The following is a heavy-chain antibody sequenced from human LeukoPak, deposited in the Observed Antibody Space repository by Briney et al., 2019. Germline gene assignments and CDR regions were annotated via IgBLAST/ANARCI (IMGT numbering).Heavy chain of an antibody. V-gene: IGHV3-74*01. J-gene: IGHJ4*02. D-gene: IGHD1-1*01. CDR1: GFTFSSYW. Sequence: TGGSLRLSCSASGFTFSSYWMHWVRQAPGKELVWVSLINGDGSSTTYADSVKGRFTISRDNAKNTLYLQMNTLRAEDTAVYYCARDTGYIPDYWGQRTLVTVSS. CDR2: INGDGSST. CDR3: ARDTGYIPDY.